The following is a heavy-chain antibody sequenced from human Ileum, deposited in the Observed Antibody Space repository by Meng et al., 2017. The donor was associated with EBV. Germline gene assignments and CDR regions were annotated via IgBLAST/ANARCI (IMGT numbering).Heavy chain of an antibody. CDR3: ARRDTAWFDP. CDR2: IYHTGST. D-gene: IGHD2-21*02. V-gene: IGHV4-39*01. Sequence: QESDPGLVKPSEPLSLTCSVSGGSITSYSYYGGWIRQPPGKGLEWIATIYHTGSTYYNPSLKSRVTISVDTSKNEFSLKVTSVTAADTALYYCARRDTAWFDPWGRGTLVTVSS. CDR1: GGSITSYSYY. J-gene: IGHJ5*02.